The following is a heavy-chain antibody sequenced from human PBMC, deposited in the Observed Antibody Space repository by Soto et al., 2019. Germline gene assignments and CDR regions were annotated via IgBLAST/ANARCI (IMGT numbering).Heavy chain of an antibody. J-gene: IGHJ6*02. CDR2: IYPGDSDT. Sequence: PGESLKISCKGSGYRFNSYWIGWVRQMPGKGLEWIGMIYPGDSDTTYSPSFQGQVTMSADKSISTAYLQWSSLKASDSATYYCARQGINGAYVNYVMDVWGQGTTVTAP. CDR1: GYRFNSYW. V-gene: IGHV5-51*01. D-gene: IGHD3-16*01. CDR3: ARQGINGAYVNYVMDV.